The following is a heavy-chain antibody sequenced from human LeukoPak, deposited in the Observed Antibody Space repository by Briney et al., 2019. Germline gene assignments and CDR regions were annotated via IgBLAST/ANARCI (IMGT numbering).Heavy chain of an antibody. CDR1: GGSISSYY. D-gene: IGHD3-9*01. J-gene: IGHJ5*02. CDR2: IYTSGST. Sequence: SETLSLTCTVSGGSISSYYWSWIRQPAGKGLEWIGRIYTSGSTNYNPSLKSRVTISVDTSKNQFSLKLSSVTAADTAVYYCARSRESTYYDILTGLPKGWFDPWGQGTLVTVSS. V-gene: IGHV4-4*07. CDR3: ARSRESTYYDILTGLPKGWFDP.